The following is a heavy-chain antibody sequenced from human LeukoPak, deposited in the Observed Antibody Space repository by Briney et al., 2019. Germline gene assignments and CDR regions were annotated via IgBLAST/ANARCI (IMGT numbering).Heavy chain of an antibody. CDR2: SSGSGGRT. Sequence: GGSLRLSCTASGFTFSSYAMNWVRQAPGKGLELVSASSGSGGRTYYADSVKGRFTISRDNTKNKVYLQINSLRAEGTAVYYCAKDYAVTMVLGVIFDYWDQGTLVTVSS. D-gene: IGHD3-10*01. J-gene: IGHJ4*02. CDR3: AKDYAVTMVLGVIFDY. CDR1: GFTFSSYA. V-gene: IGHV3-23*01.